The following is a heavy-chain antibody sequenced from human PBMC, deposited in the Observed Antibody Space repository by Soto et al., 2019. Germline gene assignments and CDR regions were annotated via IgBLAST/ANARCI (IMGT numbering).Heavy chain of an antibody. CDR2: IYYSGST. V-gene: IGHV4-59*01. J-gene: IGHJ5*02. CDR3: ASGLNSGSYWNWFDP. D-gene: IGHD1-26*01. CDR1: GGSISSYY. Sequence: SETLSLTCTVSGGSISSYYWSWIRQPPGKGLEWIGYIYYSGSTNYNPSLKSRVTISVDTPKNQFSLKLSSVTAADTAVYYCASGLNSGSYWNWFDPWGQGTLVTVSS.